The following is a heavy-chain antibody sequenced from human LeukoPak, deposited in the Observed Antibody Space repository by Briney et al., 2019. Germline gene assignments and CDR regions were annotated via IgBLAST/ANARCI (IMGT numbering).Heavy chain of an antibody. CDR1: GYTFATYG. CDR3: ARSPYSSSEFDY. V-gene: IGHV1-8*02. J-gene: IGHJ4*02. CDR2: MNPNSGNT. Sequence: ASVTVSCKASGYTFATYGITWVRQATGQGLEWMGWMNPNSGNTGYAQKFQGRVTMTRNTSISTAYMELSSLRSEDTAVYYCARSPYSSSEFDYWGQGTLVTVSS. D-gene: IGHD6-6*01.